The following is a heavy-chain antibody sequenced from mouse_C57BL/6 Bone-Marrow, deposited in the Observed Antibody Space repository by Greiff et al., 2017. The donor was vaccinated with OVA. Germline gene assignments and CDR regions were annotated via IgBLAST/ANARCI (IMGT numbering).Heavy chain of an antibody. D-gene: IGHD1-1*01. V-gene: IGHV1-7*01. J-gene: IGHJ2*01. CDR2: ISPSSGYT. CDR3: ASWGSSYLYYFDY. CDR1: GYTFTSYW. Sequence: VHLVESGAELAKPGASVKLSCKASGYTFTSYWMHWVKQRPGQGLEWIGYISPSSGYTKYNQKFKDKATLTADKSSSTAYMQLSSLTYEDSAVYYCASWGSSYLYYFDYWGQGTTLTVSS.